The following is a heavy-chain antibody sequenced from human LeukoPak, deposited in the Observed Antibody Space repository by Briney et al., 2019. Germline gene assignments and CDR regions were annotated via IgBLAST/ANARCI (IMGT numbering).Heavy chain of an antibody. Sequence: SETLSLTCTVSGGSISSYYWGWIRQPPGKGLEWIGSIYYSGSTYYNPSLKSRVTISVDTSKNQFSLKLSSVTAADTAVYYCARGYFDWLLPFDYWGQGTLVTVSS. J-gene: IGHJ4*02. D-gene: IGHD3-9*01. CDR1: GGSISSYY. V-gene: IGHV4-39*07. CDR3: ARGYFDWLLPFDY. CDR2: IYYSGST.